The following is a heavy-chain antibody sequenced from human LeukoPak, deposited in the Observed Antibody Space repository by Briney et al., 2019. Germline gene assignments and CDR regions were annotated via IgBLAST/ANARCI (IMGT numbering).Heavy chain of an antibody. CDR1: GYTFTSFD. CDR3: ARGPPNWGMVGY. D-gene: IGHD7-27*01. CDR2: MKSNNGHT. J-gene: IGHJ4*02. V-gene: IGHV1-8*01. Sequence: ASVNVSCKASGYTFTSFDFNWVRQATGQGLEWMGWMKSNNGHTGYAQKFQGRVTMTRDTSISTAYMELSSLTFEDTAVYYCARGPPNWGMVGYWGQGTLVTVSS.